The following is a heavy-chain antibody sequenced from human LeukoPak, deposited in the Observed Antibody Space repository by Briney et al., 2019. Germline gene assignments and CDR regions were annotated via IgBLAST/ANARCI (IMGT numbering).Heavy chain of an antibody. J-gene: IGHJ6*02. CDR1: GYTFTSYY. CDR3: ARESRFGELFSPYYYYGMDV. D-gene: IGHD3-10*02. V-gene: IGHV1-46*01. CDR2: INPSGGST. Sequence: ASVKVSCKASGYTFTSYYMHWVRQAPGQRLEWMGIINPSGGSTSYAQKFQGRVTMTRDTSTSTVYMELSSLRSEDTAVYYCARESRFGELFSPYYYYGMDVWGQGTTVTVSS.